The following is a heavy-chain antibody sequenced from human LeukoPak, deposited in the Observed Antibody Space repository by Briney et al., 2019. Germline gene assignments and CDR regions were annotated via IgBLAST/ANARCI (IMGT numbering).Heavy chain of an antibody. CDR3: ARDWFHAIDY. J-gene: IGHJ4*02. D-gene: IGHD2/OR15-2a*01. CDR2: ISSSGSTI. V-gene: IGHV3-48*04. CDR1: GFTFSMSW. Sequence: GGSLRLSCAASGFTFSMSWMTWVRQAPGKGLEWVSYISSSGSTIYYADSVKGRFTISRDNAKNTLYLQMNSLRAEDTAVYYCARDWFHAIDYWGQGTLVTVSS.